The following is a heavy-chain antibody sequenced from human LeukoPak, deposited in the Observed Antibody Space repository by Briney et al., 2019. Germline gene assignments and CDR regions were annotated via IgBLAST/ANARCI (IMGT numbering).Heavy chain of an antibody. J-gene: IGHJ6*04. Sequence: PGGSLRLSCAASGFTFSSYWMHWVRQAPGKGLVWVSRINSDGSSTSYADSVKGRFTISRDNAKNTLYLQMNSLRAEDTAVYYCASLTYYDFWKPQDAWGKGTTVTVSS. CDR3: ASLTYYDFWKPQDA. CDR1: GFTFSSYW. V-gene: IGHV3-74*01. D-gene: IGHD3-3*01. CDR2: INSDGSST.